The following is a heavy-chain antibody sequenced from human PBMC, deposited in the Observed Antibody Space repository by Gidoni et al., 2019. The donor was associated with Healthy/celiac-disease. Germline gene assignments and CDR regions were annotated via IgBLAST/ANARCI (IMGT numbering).Heavy chain of an antibody. J-gene: IGHJ4*02. V-gene: IGHV3-23*01. CDR2: ISGSGGST. CDR3: ARLKYSSSQKYYFDY. Sequence: EVQLLESGGGLVQPGGSLRLSCAASGFTFSSYAMSWVRQAPGKGLEWVSAISGSGGSTYYADSVKGRFTISRDNSKNTLYLQMNSLRAEDTAVYYCARLKYSSSQKYYFDYWGQGTLVTVSS. CDR1: GFTFSSYA. D-gene: IGHD6-13*01.